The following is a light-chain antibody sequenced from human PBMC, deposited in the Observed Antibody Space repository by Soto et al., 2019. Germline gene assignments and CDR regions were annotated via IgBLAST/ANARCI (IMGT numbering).Light chain of an antibody. CDR3: QSYDSSLSGPV. CDR1: SSKTGAGYD. V-gene: IGLV1-40*01. J-gene: IGLJ1*01. CDR2: GNN. Sequence: QSALTQPPSVSGAPGQRVTISCTGSSSKTGAGYDVHWYQHLPGTAPKLLVSGNNNRPSGVPDRISGSKSGTSASLAITGLQADDEADYYCQSYDSSLSGPVFVTGTKVTVL.